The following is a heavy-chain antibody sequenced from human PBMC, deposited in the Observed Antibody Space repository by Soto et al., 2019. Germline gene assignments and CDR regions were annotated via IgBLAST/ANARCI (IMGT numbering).Heavy chain of an antibody. V-gene: IGHV3-48*03. CDR2: ISSDGATI. Sequence: EVQMVESGGGLVQPGGSLRLSCEVSGLTFSKFEMTWVRQAPGQGLEWVSSISSDGATIYYADSVKGRFTISRDNDKNLLYLQMNSLKGENTATYYCVQVGIVARPYWGQGTPVTVSS. CDR1: GLTFSKFE. CDR3: VQVGIVARPY. J-gene: IGHJ4*02. D-gene: IGHD1-26*01.